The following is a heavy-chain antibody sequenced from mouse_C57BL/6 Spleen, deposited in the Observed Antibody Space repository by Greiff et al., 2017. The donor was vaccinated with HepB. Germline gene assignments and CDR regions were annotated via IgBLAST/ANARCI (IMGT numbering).Heavy chain of an antibody. CDR1: GYTFTSYW. J-gene: IGHJ4*01. V-gene: IGHV1-69*01. Sequence: QVQLKQPGAELVMPGASVKLSCKASGYTFTSYWMHWVKQRPGQGLEWIGEIDPSDSYTNYNQKFKGKSTLTVDKSSSTAYMQLSSLTSEDSAVYYCARGYTSYAMDYWGQGTSVTVSS. CDR2: IDPSDSYT. CDR3: ARGYTSYAMDY. D-gene: IGHD5-1-1*01.